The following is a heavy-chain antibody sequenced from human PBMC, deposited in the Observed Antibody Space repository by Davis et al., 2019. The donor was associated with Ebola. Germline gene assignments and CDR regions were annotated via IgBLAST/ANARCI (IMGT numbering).Heavy chain of an antibody. D-gene: IGHD2-8*01. Sequence: ASVKVSCKASGYTFTSYDINWVRQATGQGLEWMGWMNPNSGNTGYAQKFQGRVTMTRNTSISTAYMELSSQRSEDTAVYYCARGLGYCTNGVCHNWFDPWGQGTLVTVSS. V-gene: IGHV1-8*01. CDR3: ARGLGYCTNGVCHNWFDP. CDR1: GYTFTSYD. J-gene: IGHJ5*02. CDR2: MNPNSGNT.